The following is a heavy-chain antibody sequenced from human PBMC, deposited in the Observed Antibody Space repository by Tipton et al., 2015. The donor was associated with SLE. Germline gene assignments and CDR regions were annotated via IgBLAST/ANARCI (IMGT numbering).Heavy chain of an antibody. CDR3: ARALWVDKDIAEVPPAIRVRAFDI. CDR1: GGSIGNYY. J-gene: IGHJ3*02. D-gene: IGHD2-2*01. V-gene: IGHV4-59*01. CDR2: MHYSGST. Sequence: TLSLTCIVSGGSIGNYYWTWIRQPPGKGLEWIGYMHYSGSTDYNPSLKSRVTISVDTSENQFSLMLTSVTTADTAVYYCARALWVDKDIAEVPPAIRVRAFDIWGQGTMVTVSS.